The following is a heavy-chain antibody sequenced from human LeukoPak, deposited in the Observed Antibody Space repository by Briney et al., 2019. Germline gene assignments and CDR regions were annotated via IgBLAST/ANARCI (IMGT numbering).Heavy chain of an antibody. J-gene: IGHJ4*02. CDR2: IIPIFGTA. CDR1: GGTFSSYA. D-gene: IGHD3-9*01. CDR3: AREYYDILTGYLDY. Sequence: SVKASCKASGGTFSSYAISWVRQAPGQGLEWMGGIIPIFGTANYAQKFQGRVTITADESTSTAYMELSSLRSEDTAVYYCAREYYDILTGYLDYWGQGTLVTVSS. V-gene: IGHV1-69*13.